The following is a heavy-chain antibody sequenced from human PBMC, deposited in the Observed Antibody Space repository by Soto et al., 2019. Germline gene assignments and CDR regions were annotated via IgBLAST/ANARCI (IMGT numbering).Heavy chain of an antibody. CDR3: ARDEYSSSFSWFDP. CDR1: GGSISSGGYY. V-gene: IGHV4-31*03. J-gene: IGHJ5*02. D-gene: IGHD6-6*01. CDR2: IYYSGST. Sequence: SETLSLTCTVSGGSISSGGYYWSWIRQHPGKGLEWIGYIYYSGSTYYNPSLKSRVTISVDTTKNQFSLKLSSVTAADTAVYYCARDEYSSSFSWFDPWGQGTLVTVSS.